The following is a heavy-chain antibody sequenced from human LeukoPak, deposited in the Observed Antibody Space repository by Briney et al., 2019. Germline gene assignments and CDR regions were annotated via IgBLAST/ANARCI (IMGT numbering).Heavy chain of an antibody. V-gene: IGHV3-21*04. J-gene: IGHJ6*03. D-gene: IGHD5/OR15-5a*01. CDR2: ISSSGSYI. CDR3: ARVYELREEDYYYYMDV. CDR1: GFTFSSYG. Sequence: GGTLRLSCAASGFTFSSYGMSWVRQAPGKGLEWVSAISSSGSYIYYADSVKGRFTISRDNAKNSLYLQMNSLRAEDTALYYCARVYELREEDYYYYMDVWGKGTTVTVSS.